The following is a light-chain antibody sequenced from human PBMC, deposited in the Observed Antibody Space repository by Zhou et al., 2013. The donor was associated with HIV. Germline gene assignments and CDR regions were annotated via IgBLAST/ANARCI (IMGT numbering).Light chain of an antibody. CDR1: QSLLHSNGYNY. CDR3: MQSIKFYT. CDR2: EVS. J-gene: IGKJ2*01. Sequence: DIVMTQSPLSLPVTPGEPASISCRSSQSLLHSNGYNYLDWYLQKPGQPPQLLIYEVSTRFSGVPDRFSGSGSGTDFTLKISRVEAEDVGIYYCMQSIKFYTFGQGTKLEIK. V-gene: IGKV2D-29*01.